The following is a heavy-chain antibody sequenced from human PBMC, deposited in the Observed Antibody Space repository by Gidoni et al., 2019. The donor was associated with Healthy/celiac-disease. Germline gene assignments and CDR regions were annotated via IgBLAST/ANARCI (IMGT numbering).Heavy chain of an antibody. V-gene: IGHV3-21*01. J-gene: IGHJ6*02. CDR2: ISSSSSYI. CDR3: ARALYGMDV. Sequence: EVQLVESGGGLVKPGGSLRLSCAASGFTFSSYSMNWVRQAPGKGLEWVSSISSSSSYINYADSVKSRFTISRDNAKNSLYLQMNSLRAEDTAGYYCARALYGMDVWGQGTTVTVSS. CDR1: GFTFSSYS.